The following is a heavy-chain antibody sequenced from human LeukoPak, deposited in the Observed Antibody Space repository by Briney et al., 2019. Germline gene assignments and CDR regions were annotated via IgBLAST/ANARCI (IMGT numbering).Heavy chain of an antibody. V-gene: IGHV4-59*01. CDR2: IYYSGST. Sequence: SETLSLTCTVSGGSISSYYWSWIRQPPGKGLEWIGYIYYSGSTNFNPSLKSRVTISVDTSKNQFSLKLSSVTAADTAVYYCAGRERSWIQLWERYYLDYWGQGTLVTVSS. J-gene: IGHJ4*02. CDR3: AGRERSWIQLWERYYLDY. CDR1: GGSISSYY. D-gene: IGHD5-18*01.